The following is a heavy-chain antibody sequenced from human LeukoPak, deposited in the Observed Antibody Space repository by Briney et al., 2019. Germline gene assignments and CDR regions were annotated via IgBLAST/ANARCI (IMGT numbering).Heavy chain of an antibody. V-gene: IGHV1-2*02. J-gene: IGHJ3*02. CDR2: INPNSGGT. Sequence: ASVKVSCKASGYTLTGYYTHWVRQAPGQGLEWMGWINPNSGGTNYAQKLQGRVTMTTDTSTSTAYMELRSLRSDDTAVYYCARSFSVDTFDIWGQGTMVTVSS. D-gene: IGHD2/OR15-2a*01. CDR3: ARSFSVDTFDI. CDR1: GYTLTGYY.